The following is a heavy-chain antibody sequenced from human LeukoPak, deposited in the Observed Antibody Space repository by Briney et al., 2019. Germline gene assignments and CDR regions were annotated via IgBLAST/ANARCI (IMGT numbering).Heavy chain of an antibody. D-gene: IGHD1-26*01. Sequence: GGSLRLSCTGSGYRSSTYWIGWVRQMTGKGLEWMGIIYPGDSDTRYSPSFQGQVTISADKSISTAYLQWDSLKASDTATYFCARLRAVGAGDYFDYWGQGTLVAVSS. V-gene: IGHV5-51*01. CDR3: ARLRAVGAGDYFDY. J-gene: IGHJ4*02. CDR1: GYRSSTYW. CDR2: IYPGDSDT.